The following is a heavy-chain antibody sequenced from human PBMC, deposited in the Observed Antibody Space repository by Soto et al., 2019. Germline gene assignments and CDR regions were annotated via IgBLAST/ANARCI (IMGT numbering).Heavy chain of an antibody. V-gene: IGHV1-18*01. CDR2: ISAYNGNT. CDR3: ARDQLYYNDISGRPLNAFDV. Sequence: APVKASSKAPGYTFTSYCISWARQAPGQGLEWMGWISAYNGNTNYAQKLQGRVTMTTDTSTSTAYMELRSLRSDDTAVYYCARDQLYYNDISGRPLNAFDVWGQGTMVTVSS. D-gene: IGHD3-22*01. J-gene: IGHJ3*01. CDR1: GYTFTSYC.